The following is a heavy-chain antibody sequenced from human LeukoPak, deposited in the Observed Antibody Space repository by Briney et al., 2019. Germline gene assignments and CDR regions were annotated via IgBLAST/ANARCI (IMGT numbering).Heavy chain of an antibody. V-gene: IGHV3-73*01. Sequence: GGSLRLTCAASGFTFSGSALHWVRQASGKGLEWVGRIRSTANGYATAYAASVKGRFTISRDDSKNSLYLQMNSLKTEDTAVYYCARDQDWNDRGGLDYWGQGTLVTVSS. D-gene: IGHD1-1*01. CDR1: GFTFSGSA. J-gene: IGHJ4*02. CDR2: IRSTANGYAT. CDR3: ARDQDWNDRGGLDY.